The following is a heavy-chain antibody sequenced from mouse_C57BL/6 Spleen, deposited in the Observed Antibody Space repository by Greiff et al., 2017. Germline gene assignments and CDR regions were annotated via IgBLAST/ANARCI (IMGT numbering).Heavy chain of an antibody. V-gene: IGHV5-17*01. Sequence: EVKLLESGGGLVKPGGSLKLSCAASGFTFRDYGMHWVRQAPEQGLEWVAYISSGSSTIYYAATLKGRVTISGDKATNTPFLQMTSLRSEDTAMYYCARRDYGSSYDWYFDVWGTGTTVTVSS. CDR1: GFTFRDYG. J-gene: IGHJ1*03. CDR2: ISSGSSTI. CDR3: ARRDYGSSYDWYFDV. D-gene: IGHD1-1*01.